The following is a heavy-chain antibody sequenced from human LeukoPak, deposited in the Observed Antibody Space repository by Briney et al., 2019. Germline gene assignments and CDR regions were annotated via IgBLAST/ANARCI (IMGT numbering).Heavy chain of an antibody. V-gene: IGHV1-69*13. J-gene: IGHJ5*02. Sequence: SVRVSCKASGGTFSSYAISWVRQAPGQGLEWMGGIIPIFGTANYAQKFQGRVTITADESTSTAYMELSSLRSEDTAVYYCASLKGHTVTTSDWFDPWGQGTLVTVSS. CDR3: ASLKGHTVTTSDWFDP. CDR1: GGTFSSYA. CDR2: IIPIFGTA. D-gene: IGHD4-17*01.